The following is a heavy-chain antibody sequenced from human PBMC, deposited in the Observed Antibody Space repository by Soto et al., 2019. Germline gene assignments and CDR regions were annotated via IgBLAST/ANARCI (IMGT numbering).Heavy chain of an antibody. CDR3: AREMYYSTYFDS. Sequence: QITLKESGPTLVRPTQTLTLTCTFSGFSLTTNGMGVGWIRQPPGKALEWLALIYWDDDHRYSPSLKTRLTITKDTSKNQVVLTMTKLDPADTATYYCAREMYYSTYFDSWGQGTLVTVSS. CDR2: IYWDDDH. J-gene: IGHJ4*02. CDR1: GFSLTTNGMG. V-gene: IGHV2-5*02. D-gene: IGHD3-10*01.